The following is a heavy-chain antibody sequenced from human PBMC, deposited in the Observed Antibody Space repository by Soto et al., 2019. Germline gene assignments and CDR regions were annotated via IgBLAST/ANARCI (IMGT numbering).Heavy chain of an antibody. J-gene: IGHJ6*02. CDR1: GFTFSSYA. D-gene: IGHD3-10*01. CDR2: ISYDGSNK. CDR3: ARGGVWFGELSLHYGMDV. Sequence: QVQLVESGGGVVQPGRSLRLSCAASGFTFSSYAMHWVRQAPGKGLEWVAVISYDGSNKYYADSVKGRFTISRDNSKNTLYLQMNSLRAEDTDVDYCARGGVWFGELSLHYGMDVWGQGTTVTVSS. V-gene: IGHV3-30-3*01.